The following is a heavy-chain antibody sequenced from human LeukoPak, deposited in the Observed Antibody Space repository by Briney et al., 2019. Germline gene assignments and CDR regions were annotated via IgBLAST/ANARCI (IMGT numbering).Heavy chain of an antibody. D-gene: IGHD2-8*02. Sequence: SETLSHTCTVSGGSISSYYWSWIRQPAGKGLEWIGRIYTSGSTNYNPSLKSRVTMSVDTSKNQFSLKLSSVTAADTAVYYCARATTTRGILHYFDYWGQGTLVTVSS. CDR1: GGSISSYY. CDR3: ARATTTRGILHYFDY. CDR2: IYTSGST. J-gene: IGHJ4*02. V-gene: IGHV4-4*07.